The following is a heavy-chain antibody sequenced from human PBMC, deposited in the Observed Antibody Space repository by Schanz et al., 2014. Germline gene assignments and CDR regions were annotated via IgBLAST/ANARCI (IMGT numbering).Heavy chain of an antibody. CDR3: ARGRRGDCRRTSCTYYFDY. CDR1: GFTFSNYD. J-gene: IGHJ4*02. Sequence: VQLVESGGCLVRPGGSLRLSCAASGFTFSNYDMHWVRQAIGKGLEWVSGIGPASDPYYAGSVKGRFTISRENGKNSLYLQMNSLRAGDTAVYYCARGRRGDCRRTSCTYYFDYWGQGTLVTVSS. D-gene: IGHD2-2*01. V-gene: IGHV3-13*05. CDR2: IGPASDP.